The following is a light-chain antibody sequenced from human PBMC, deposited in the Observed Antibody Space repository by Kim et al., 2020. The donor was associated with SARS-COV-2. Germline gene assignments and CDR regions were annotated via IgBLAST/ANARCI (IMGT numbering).Light chain of an antibody. CDR3: SSYTSSTTLV. V-gene: IGLV2-14*03. Sequence: QSALTQPASVSGSPGQSITISCTGSSGDIGGYDFVSWYQQFPGKAPKLMIYGVTNRPSGVSSRFSGSKSGNTASLIISGLQAADEADYYCSSYTSSTTLVFGGGTKVTVL. CDR1: SGDIGGYDF. CDR2: GVT. J-gene: IGLJ2*01.